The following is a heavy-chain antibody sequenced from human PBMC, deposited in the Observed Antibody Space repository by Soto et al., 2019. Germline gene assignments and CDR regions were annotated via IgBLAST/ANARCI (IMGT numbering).Heavy chain of an antibody. CDR1: GFTFDDYA. D-gene: IGHD3-10*01. V-gene: IGHV3-43*02. Sequence: GGSLRLSCAASGFTFDDYAMHWVRQAPGKGLEWVSLISGDGGSTYYADSVKGRFTISRDNSKNSLYLQMNSLRTEDTAVYYCAKDSPAMVRGVIYYYYYYGMDVWGQGTTVTVSS. CDR2: ISGDGGST. J-gene: IGHJ6*02. CDR3: AKDSPAMVRGVIYYYYYYGMDV.